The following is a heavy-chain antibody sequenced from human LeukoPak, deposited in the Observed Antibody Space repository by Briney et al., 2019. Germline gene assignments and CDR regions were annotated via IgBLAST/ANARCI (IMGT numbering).Heavy chain of an antibody. CDR3: AKPYYDILTGYSPHFDY. CDR1: GFTFSSYA. V-gene: IGHV3-23*01. J-gene: IGHJ4*02. Sequence: GGSLRLSCAASGFTFSSYAMSWVRQAPGKGLEWVSAISGSGGSTYYAGSVKGRFTISRDNSKNTLYLQMNSLRAEDTAVYYCAKPYYDILTGYSPHFDYWGQGTLVTVSS. D-gene: IGHD3-9*01. CDR2: ISGSGGST.